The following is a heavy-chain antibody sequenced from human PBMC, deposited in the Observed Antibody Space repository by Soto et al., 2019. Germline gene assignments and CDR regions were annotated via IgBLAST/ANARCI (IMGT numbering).Heavy chain of an antibody. CDR3: TTVTPDYGDYDSDY. D-gene: IGHD4-17*01. Sequence: GGSLRLSCAASGFTFNSYGMHWVRQAPGKGLEWVVVISFDGRNTYYADSVKGRFTISRDDSKNTLYLQMNSLKTEDTAVYYCTTVTPDYGDYDSDYWGQGTLVTVSS. CDR1: GFTFNSYG. CDR2: ISFDGRNT. J-gene: IGHJ4*02. V-gene: IGHV3-30*03.